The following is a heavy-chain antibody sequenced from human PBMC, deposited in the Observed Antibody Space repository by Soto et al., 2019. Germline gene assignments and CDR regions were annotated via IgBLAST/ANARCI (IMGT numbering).Heavy chain of an antibody. V-gene: IGHV3-30-3*01. CDR3: ARGDREDILVVVGARPGEYGIDI. Sequence: QVQLVDSGGGVVQPGGSLRLSCAACGFTFRNHAMHWVRQAPGKGLECLAVIAYDGSSAFYRDSVKGRFTISRDNSKNTLYLHMNSLRSEDTGVYYCARGDREDILVVVGARPGEYGIDIWGQGTTVTVSS. CDR2: IAYDGSSA. J-gene: IGHJ6*02. CDR1: GFTFRNHA. D-gene: IGHD2-15*01.